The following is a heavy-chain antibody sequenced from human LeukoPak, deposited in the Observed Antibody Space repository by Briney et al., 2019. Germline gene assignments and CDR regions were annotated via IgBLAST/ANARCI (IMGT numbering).Heavy chain of an antibody. Sequence: QPGGFLRLSCAASGFTFSSYSMNWVRQAPGKGLEWVAVISYDGSNKYYADSVKGRFTISRDNSKNTLYLQMNSLRGEDTAVYYCAKLRGVAAAGTGYFDPWGQGTLVTVSS. J-gene: IGHJ5*01. CDR1: GFTFSSYS. V-gene: IGHV3-30*18. CDR2: ISYDGSNK. D-gene: IGHD6-13*01. CDR3: AKLRGVAAAGTGYFDP.